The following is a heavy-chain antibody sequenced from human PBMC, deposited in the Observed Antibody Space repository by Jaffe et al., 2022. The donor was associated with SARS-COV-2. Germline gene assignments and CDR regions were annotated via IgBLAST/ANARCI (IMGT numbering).Heavy chain of an antibody. CDR1: GFTFSSYA. J-gene: IGHJ3*02. CDR3: AKTVRGWTTDAFDI. CDR2: ISGSGSST. V-gene: IGHV3-23*01. Sequence: EVQLLESGGGLVQPGGSLRLSCAASGFTFSSYAMSWVRRAPGKRLEWVSGISGSGSSTYYADSVKGRFTISRDNSKNTLYLQMNSLRAEDTAVYYCAKTVRGWTTDAFDIWGQGTMVTVSS. D-gene: IGHD6-19*01.